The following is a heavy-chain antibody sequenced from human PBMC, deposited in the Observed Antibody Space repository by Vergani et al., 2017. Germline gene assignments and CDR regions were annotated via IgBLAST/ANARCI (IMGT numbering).Heavy chain of an antibody. CDR1: GYTFTNYS. J-gene: IGHJ6*02. V-gene: IGHV7-4-1*02. CDR3: ARGRQWRLTEYLYGMDV. CDR2: INTNSGNP. D-gene: IGHD6-19*01. Sequence: QVQLLQSGSELKKPGASVRISCEASGYTFTNYSLIWVRQAPGQGLEFMGWINTNSGNPTYAQGFTGRFVFSLDTSVSTAYLHISGLKAEDSAVYYCARGRQWRLTEYLYGMDVWGQGTTVTVSS.